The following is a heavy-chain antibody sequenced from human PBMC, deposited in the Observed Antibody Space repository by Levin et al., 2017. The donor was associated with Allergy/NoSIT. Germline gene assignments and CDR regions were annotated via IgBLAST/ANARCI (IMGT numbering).Heavy chain of an antibody. Sequence: GVSLRLSCVGSGFTFSSYWMTWVRQAPGKGLEWVGNIKEDGNEESYADSVKGRFTFSRDNAKNSLYLQMNSLRAEDTAIYYCARDVSFSGLDPWGQGTLVTVSS. CDR2: IKEDGNEE. CDR1: GFTFSSYW. J-gene: IGHJ5*02. V-gene: IGHV3-7*01. D-gene: IGHD5-12*01. CDR3: ARDVSFSGLDP.